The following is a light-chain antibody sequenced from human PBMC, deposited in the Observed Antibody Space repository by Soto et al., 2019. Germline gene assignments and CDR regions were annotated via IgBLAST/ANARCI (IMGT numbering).Light chain of an antibody. Sequence: QSVLTQPPSASGTPGQRVTISCSGSNSNIGTNAVNWYQQIPGTAPKLLIYNNNQRPSAVPDRFSGSKSGTSASLAISGLQSEDEADYPCAAWDDTLRTWVFGGGTKLTVL. CDR2: NNN. CDR1: NSNIGTNA. CDR3: AAWDDTLRTWV. V-gene: IGLV1-44*01. J-gene: IGLJ3*02.